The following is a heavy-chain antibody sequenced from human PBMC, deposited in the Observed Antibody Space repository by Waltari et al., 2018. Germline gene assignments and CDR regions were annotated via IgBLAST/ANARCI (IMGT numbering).Heavy chain of an antibody. J-gene: IGHJ4*02. CDR1: GFTFSSYA. D-gene: IGHD6-6*01. Sequence: EVQLLESGGGLVQPGGSLRLSCAASGFTFSSYAMSWVRQAPGKGLEWVSAISGSGGSTYDADSVKGRFTISRDNSKNTLYLQMNSLRAEDTAVYYCAKDYGSSLVVGVYWGQGTLVTVSS. CDR3: AKDYGSSLVVGVY. CDR2: ISGSGGST. V-gene: IGHV3-23*01.